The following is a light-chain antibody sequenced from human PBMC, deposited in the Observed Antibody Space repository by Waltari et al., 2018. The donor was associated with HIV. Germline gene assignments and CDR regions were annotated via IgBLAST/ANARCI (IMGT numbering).Light chain of an antibody. CDR1: QSVLYSPNNKNS. CDR2: WAF. V-gene: IGKV4-1*01. Sequence: DIVMTQSPDHLAVSLGERAAINCKSSQSVLYSPNNKNSLAWYQQRPGQPPKLLIYWAFTRESGVPDRFGGSGSGTDFTLTINSLKGEDVAVYYCQQYSSIPLTFGQGTKVEIK. CDR3: QQYSSIPLT. J-gene: IGKJ1*01.